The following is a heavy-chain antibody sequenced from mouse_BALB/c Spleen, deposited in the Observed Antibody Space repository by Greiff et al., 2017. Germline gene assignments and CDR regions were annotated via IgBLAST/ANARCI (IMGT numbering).Heavy chain of an antibody. J-gene: IGHJ3*01. CDR1: GYSITSDYA. CDR3: ARIYYGYDGFAY. V-gene: IGHV3-2*02. Sequence: DVQLQESGPGLVKPSQSLSLTCTVTGYSITSDYAWNWIRQFPGNKLEWMGYISYSGSTSYNPSLKSRISITRDTSKNQFFLQLNSVTTEDTATYYCARIYYGYDGFAYWGQGTLVTVSA. D-gene: IGHD2-2*01. CDR2: ISYSGST.